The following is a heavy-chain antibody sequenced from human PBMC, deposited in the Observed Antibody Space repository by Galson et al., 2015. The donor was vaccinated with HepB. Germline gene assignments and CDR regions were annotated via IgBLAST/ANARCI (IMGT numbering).Heavy chain of an antibody. CDR2: ITPSGDNT. CDR3: AKVFPEKTDGWYRQALYYFDS. J-gene: IGHJ4*01. D-gene: IGHD6-19*01. Sequence: LRLSCAASGFTFSYYAMSWVRQAPGKGLEWVSAITPSGDNTYSADSMKGRFTIPRDNSKNTLFLQMNSLRADDTAIYFCAKVFPEKTDGWYRQALYYFDSWGHGTRVTVSS. V-gene: IGHV3-23*01. CDR1: GFTFSYYA.